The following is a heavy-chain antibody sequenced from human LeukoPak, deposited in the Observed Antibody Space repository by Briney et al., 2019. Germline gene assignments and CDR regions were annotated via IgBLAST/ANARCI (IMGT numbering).Heavy chain of an antibody. CDR1: GFTFSSYA. J-gene: IGHJ6*02. D-gene: IGHD4-11*01. Sequence: GGSLRLSCAASGFTFSSYAMHWVRQAPGKGLEWVAVIPYDGSNKYYADSVKGRFTISRDNSKNTLYLQMNSLRAEDTAVYYCARDLGILQYYYYGMDVWGQGTTVTVSS. CDR2: IPYDGSNK. CDR3: ARDLGILQYYYYGMDV. V-gene: IGHV3-30-3*01.